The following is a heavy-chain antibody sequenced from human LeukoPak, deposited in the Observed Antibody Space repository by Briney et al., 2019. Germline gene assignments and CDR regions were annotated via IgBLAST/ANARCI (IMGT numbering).Heavy chain of an antibody. CDR2: ISWNSGTI. CDR1: GFTFDDYA. D-gene: IGHD6-6*01. CDR3: AKDGTARPYYFDY. Sequence: GGSLRLSCAASGFTFDDYAMHWVRQAPGKGLEWVSGISWNSGTIGSADSVKGRFTNSRANAKNSLYLQMNSLGAEDASLYYCAKDGTARPYYFDYWGQGTLVTVSS. V-gene: IGHV3-9*01. J-gene: IGHJ4*02.